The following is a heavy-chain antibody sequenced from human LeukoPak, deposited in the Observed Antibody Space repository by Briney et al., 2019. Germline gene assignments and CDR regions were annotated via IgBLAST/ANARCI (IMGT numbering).Heavy chain of an antibody. Sequence: GGSLRLSCAASGFTFSSYAMSWVRQAPGKGLEWVSAISGSGGSTYYADSVKGRFTISRDNAKNSLYLQMNSLRAEDTAVYYCARDPGSNWFDPWGQGTLVIVSS. CDR1: GFTFSSYA. J-gene: IGHJ5*02. CDR2: ISGSGGST. CDR3: ARDPGSNWFDP. D-gene: IGHD6-19*01. V-gene: IGHV3-23*01.